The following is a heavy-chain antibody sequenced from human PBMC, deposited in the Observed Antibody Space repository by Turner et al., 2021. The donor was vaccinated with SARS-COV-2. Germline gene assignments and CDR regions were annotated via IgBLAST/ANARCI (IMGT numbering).Heavy chain of an antibody. CDR2: TYYSGST. D-gene: IGHD6-13*01. CDR3: ARRGQQLVQWFVDY. V-gene: IGHV4-39*01. CDR1: GGPNSSSSYY. Sequence: QLQLPEAGPGPVKPSEALAPTFTFPGGPNSSSSYYWGWVRQPPGKGLEWVGSTYYSGSTYYNPSLKSRVTIVINTSKNQFSLKLSSVTAADTAVYYCARRGQQLVQWFVDYWGQGTLVTVSS. J-gene: IGHJ4*02.